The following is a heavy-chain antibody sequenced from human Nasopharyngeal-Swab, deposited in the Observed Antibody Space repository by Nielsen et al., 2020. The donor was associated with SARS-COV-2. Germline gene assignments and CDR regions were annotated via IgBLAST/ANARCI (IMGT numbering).Heavy chain of an antibody. V-gene: IGHV3-48*04. D-gene: IGHD6-19*01. CDR2: ISSSRNTK. Sequence: GGSLRLSCAASGFTFSSYGMTWVRQAPGKGLEWISSISSSRNTKYYADSVKGRFTISRDNAKNSMFLQMNSLKTEDSGVYYCARDPRHYSSGWYVDYWGQGTLVTVSS. CDR3: ARDPRHYSSGWYVDY. CDR1: GFTFSSYG. J-gene: IGHJ4*02.